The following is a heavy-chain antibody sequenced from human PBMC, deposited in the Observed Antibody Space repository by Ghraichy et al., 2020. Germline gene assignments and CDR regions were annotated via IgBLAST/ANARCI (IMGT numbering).Heavy chain of an antibody. CDR1: GFTFSSYS. CDR3: ARDWHSADREEGY. J-gene: IGHJ4*02. Sequence: GGSLRLSCAASGFTFSSYSMNWVRQAPGKGLEWVSSISSSSSYIYYADSVKGRFTISRDNAKNSLYLQMNSLRAEDTAVYYCARDWHSADREEGYWGQGTLVTVSS. V-gene: IGHV3-21*01. D-gene: IGHD3-3*01. CDR2: ISSSSSYI.